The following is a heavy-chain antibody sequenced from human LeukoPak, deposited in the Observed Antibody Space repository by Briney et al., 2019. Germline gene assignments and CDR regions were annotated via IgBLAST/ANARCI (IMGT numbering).Heavy chain of an antibody. Sequence: SVKVSCKASGGTFGSYAISWVRQAPGQGLEWMGRIIPIFGTANYAQKFQGRVTITTDESTSTAYMELSSLRSEDTAVYYCARDGCSGGSCYPDKAYYYYYMDVWGKGTTVTVSS. V-gene: IGHV1-69*05. J-gene: IGHJ6*03. D-gene: IGHD2-15*01. CDR2: IIPIFGTA. CDR3: ARDGCSGGSCYPDKAYYYYYMDV. CDR1: GGTFGSYA.